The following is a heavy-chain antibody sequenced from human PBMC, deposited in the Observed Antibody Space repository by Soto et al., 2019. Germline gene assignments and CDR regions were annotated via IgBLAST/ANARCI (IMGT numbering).Heavy chain of an antibody. CDR2: ISAYNGNT. V-gene: IGHV1-18*04. CDR3: ARDPSPYYDFGSGYSNPEFDH. CDR1: DYTFTSYA. J-gene: IGHJ4*02. D-gene: IGHD3-3*01. Sequence: ASVKVSCNASDYTFTSYAISWVRQATGQGLEWMGWISAYNGNTNYAQKLQGRVTMTTDTSTSTAYMELRSLRSDDTAVYYCARDPSPYYDFGSGYSNPEFDHWGQGTLVTVSS.